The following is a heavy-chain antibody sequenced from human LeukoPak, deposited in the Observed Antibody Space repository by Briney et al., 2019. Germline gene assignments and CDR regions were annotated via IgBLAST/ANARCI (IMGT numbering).Heavy chain of an antibody. Sequence: PSETLSLTCTVSGDSISSRSYYWGWIRQPPGKGLEWIGTISFNERTYYNQSLKSRVSISGDTSKKQFSLRLSSVTAADTAMYYCARHVESLGAGFPFDCWGQGTLVSVSS. J-gene: IGHJ4*02. CDR1: GDSISSRSYY. CDR3: ARHVESLGAGFPFDC. CDR2: ISFNERT. D-gene: IGHD3-16*01. V-gene: IGHV4-39*01.